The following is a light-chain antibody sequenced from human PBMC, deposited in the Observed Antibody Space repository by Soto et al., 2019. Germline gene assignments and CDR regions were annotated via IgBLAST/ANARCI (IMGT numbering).Light chain of an antibody. Sequence: VLMTQSPGTLSLSPGEAATLSCMASQSVSGNYLAWYQQKPGQSPRLVIYDASSRATGIPDRFSGSGSGTDFTLTISRLEPEDFAVYFCYQYDSSPWTFGQGTKVDIK. CDR1: QSVSGNY. CDR3: YQYDSSPWT. J-gene: IGKJ1*01. V-gene: IGKV3-20*01. CDR2: DAS.